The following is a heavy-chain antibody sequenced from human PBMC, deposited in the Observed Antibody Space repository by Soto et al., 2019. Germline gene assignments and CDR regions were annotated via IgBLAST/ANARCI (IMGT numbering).Heavy chain of an antibody. Sequence: QITLKESGPTLVKPIQTLTLTCTFSGFSLSTTGVGVGWIRQPPGKAPEWLAVTYWDGDKRYSPSLKSRLTITKDTSKNQVVLTMTNMDPVDTATYYCARMNTSCSLDYWGQGTLVTVSS. CDR3: ARMNTSCSLDY. CDR2: TYWDGDK. J-gene: IGHJ4*02. V-gene: IGHV2-5*02. CDR1: GFSLSTTGVG. D-gene: IGHD2-2*01.